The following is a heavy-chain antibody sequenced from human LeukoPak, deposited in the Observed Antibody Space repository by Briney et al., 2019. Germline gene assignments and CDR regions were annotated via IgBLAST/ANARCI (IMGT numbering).Heavy chain of an antibody. D-gene: IGHD5-12*01. J-gene: IGHJ4*02. CDR3: ARALISGNDYSARYDY. CDR2: ISYDGSSK. Sequence: PGGPLRLSCAASGFTFSSYAMHWVRQAPGKGLWWVAVISYDGSSKYYAASVKGRFTISRDNSKNTLYLQMNSLRAEDTAVYYCARALISGNDYSARYDYWGQGTLVTVSS. V-gene: IGHV3-30-3*01. CDR1: GFTFSSYA.